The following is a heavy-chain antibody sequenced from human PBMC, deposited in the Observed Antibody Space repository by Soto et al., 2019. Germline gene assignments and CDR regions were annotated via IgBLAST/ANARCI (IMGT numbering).Heavy chain of an antibody. J-gene: IGHJ4*02. CDR3: ASGNYYDSSGYYPPDY. Sequence: ASVKVSCKASGYTFTSYGISWVRQAPGQGLEWMGWISAYNGNTNYAQKLQGRVTMTTDTSTSTAYMELRSLRSDDTAVYYCASGNYYDSSGYYPPDYWGQGTLVTVSS. CDR2: ISAYNGNT. V-gene: IGHV1-18*01. D-gene: IGHD3-22*01. CDR1: GYTFTSYG.